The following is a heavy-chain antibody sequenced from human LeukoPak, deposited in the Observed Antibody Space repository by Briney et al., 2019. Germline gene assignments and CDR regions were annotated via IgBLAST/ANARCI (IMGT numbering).Heavy chain of an antibody. D-gene: IGHD6-19*01. J-gene: IGHJ4*02. Sequence: QPGRSLRLSCAASGFTFSSYGMHWVRQAPGKGLEWGAVIWYDGSNKYYADSVKGRFTISRDNSKNTLYLQMNSLRAEDTAVYYCAKDPTGVAGSIFDYWGQGTLVTVSS. CDR2: IWYDGSNK. V-gene: IGHV3-33*06. CDR3: AKDPTGVAGSIFDY. CDR1: GFTFSSYG.